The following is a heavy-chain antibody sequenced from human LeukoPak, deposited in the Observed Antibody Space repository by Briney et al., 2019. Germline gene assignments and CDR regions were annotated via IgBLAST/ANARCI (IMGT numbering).Heavy chain of an antibody. Sequence: SETLSLTCTVSGGSISSSTYYWSWIRQPPGKGLEWIGEINHSGSTNYNPSLKSRVTISVDTSKNQFSLKLSSVTAADTAVYYCARQKNRRMYGATTFDYWGQGTLVTVSS. CDR3: ARQKNRRMYGATTFDY. CDR1: GGSISSSTYY. J-gene: IGHJ4*02. D-gene: IGHD4-17*01. V-gene: IGHV4-39*01. CDR2: INHSGST.